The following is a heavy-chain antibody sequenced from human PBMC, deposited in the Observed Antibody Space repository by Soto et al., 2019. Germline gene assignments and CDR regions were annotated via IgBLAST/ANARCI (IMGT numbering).Heavy chain of an antibody. CDR2: IYYSGST. Sequence: LPLTCTVSGGSVSSGSYYWSWIRQPPGKGLEWIAYIYYSGSTKFHPSLKSRISISPDTSKNQFFLQLNSVTPEDTAVYYCARDRDGSGRTDYDYWGQGTLVTVSS. D-gene: IGHD6-19*01. CDR1: GGSVSSGSYY. J-gene: IGHJ4*02. V-gene: IGHV4-61*01. CDR3: ARDRDGSGRTDYDY.